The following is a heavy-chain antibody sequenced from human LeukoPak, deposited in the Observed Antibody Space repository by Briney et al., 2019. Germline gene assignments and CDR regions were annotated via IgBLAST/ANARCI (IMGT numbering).Heavy chain of an antibody. Sequence: GGSLRLSCAASGFTFSSYAMNWVRQAPGKGLEWVSALSGTGGSTYYADSVKGRFTISRDNSRNTLYLQMNSLRAEDTAVYYCAKSLTTVTTSPFDYWGQGTLVTVSS. CDR1: GFTFSSYA. CDR3: AKSLTTVTTSPFDY. J-gene: IGHJ4*02. CDR2: LSGTGGST. V-gene: IGHV3-23*01. D-gene: IGHD4-17*01.